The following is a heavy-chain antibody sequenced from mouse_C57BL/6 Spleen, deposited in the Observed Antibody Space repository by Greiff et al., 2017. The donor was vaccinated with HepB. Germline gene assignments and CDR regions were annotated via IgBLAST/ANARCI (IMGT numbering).Heavy chain of an antibody. CDR3: ARGYYDYDGGFAY. J-gene: IGHJ3*01. D-gene: IGHD2-4*01. Sequence: DVHLVESGGGLVKPGGSLKLSCAASGFTFSDYGMHWVRQAPEKGLEWVAYISSGSSTIYYADTVKGRFTISRDNAKNTLFLQMTSLRSEDTAMYYCARGYYDYDGGFAYWGQGTLVTVSA. CDR1: GFTFSDYG. V-gene: IGHV5-17*01. CDR2: ISSGSSTI.